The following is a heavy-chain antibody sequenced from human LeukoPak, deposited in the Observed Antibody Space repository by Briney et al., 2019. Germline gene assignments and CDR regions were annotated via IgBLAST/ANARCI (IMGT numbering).Heavy chain of an antibody. V-gene: IGHV6-1*01. CDR2: TYYRSKWYN. D-gene: IGHD4-17*01. Sequence: SQTLSLTSAISGDSVSSNSAAWNWLRQSPSRGLEWLGRTYYRSKWYNDYAVSVKSRITINPDTSKNQFSLQLNSVTPEDTAVYYCARVDGDYPDWFDPWGQGTLVTVSS. CDR3: ARVDGDYPDWFDP. CDR1: GDSVSSNSAA. J-gene: IGHJ5*02.